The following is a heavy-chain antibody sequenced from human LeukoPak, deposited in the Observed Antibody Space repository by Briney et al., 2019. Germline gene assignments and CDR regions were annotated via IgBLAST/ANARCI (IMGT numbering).Heavy chain of an antibody. J-gene: IGHJ5*02. CDR1: GYTFTSYG. D-gene: IGHD3-16*01. V-gene: IGHV1-18*01. CDR2: ISAYNGNT. CDR3: ARDLGGPTNWFDP. Sequence: ASVKVSCKASGYTFTSYGISWVRQAPGQGLEWMGWISAYNGNTAYAKKVQGRVTMTTDTSTSTAYMELRSLRSDDTAVYYCARDLGGPTNWFDPWGQGTLVTVSS.